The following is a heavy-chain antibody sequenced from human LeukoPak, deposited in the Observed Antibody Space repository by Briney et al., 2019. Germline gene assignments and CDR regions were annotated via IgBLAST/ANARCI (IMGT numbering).Heavy chain of an antibody. V-gene: IGHV4-39*02. D-gene: IGHD2-21*02. CDR3: TRDIGDFVSDF. CDR2: IHYGGTT. J-gene: IGHJ4*02. Sequence: SEALSLTCTVSGGSIGSGYYWAWIRQPPGKGLEWIGSIHYGGTTHYNPSLQSRVTISADTSKNQFALDLRSVTAADTAVYYCTRDIGDFVSDFWGQGTLVTVSS. CDR1: GGSIGSGYY.